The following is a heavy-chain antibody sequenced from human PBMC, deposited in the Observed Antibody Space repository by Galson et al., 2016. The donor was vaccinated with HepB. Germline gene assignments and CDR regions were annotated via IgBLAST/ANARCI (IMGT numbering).Heavy chain of an antibody. CDR1: GFTFSSFG. Sequence: SLRLSCAVSGFTFSSFGMHWVRQAPGKGLEWVAVISYDGSKKYYADSLKGRCTISRDNSKRTLYLQMNSLRTEDTAVYYCAKSNQNLWFGQSRTDACDIWGQGQMVTVSS. J-gene: IGHJ3*02. V-gene: IGHV3-30*18. D-gene: IGHD3-10*01. CDR3: AKSNQNLWFGQSRTDACDI. CDR2: ISYDGSKK.